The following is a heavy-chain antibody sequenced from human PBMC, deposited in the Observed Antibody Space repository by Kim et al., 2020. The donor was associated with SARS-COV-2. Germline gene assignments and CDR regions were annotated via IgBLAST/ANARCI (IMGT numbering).Heavy chain of an antibody. CDR3: AKAQPCSSGWYVFED. CDR1: GFTVNNFA. Sequence: GGSLRLSCGASGFTVNNFAMSWVRQAPGKGLEWVSTDPGGGGRTFYADSVKGRVTISRDNSKNTVFLQMNSVRAEDTAVYYCAKAQPCSSGWYVFEDWGQGTLVTVSS. CDR2: DPGGGGRT. D-gene: IGHD6-19*01. V-gene: IGHV3-23*01. J-gene: IGHJ4*02.